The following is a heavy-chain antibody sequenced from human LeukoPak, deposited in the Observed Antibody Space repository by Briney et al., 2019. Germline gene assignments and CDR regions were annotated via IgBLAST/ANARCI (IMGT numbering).Heavy chain of an antibody. Sequence: GGSLRLSCAASEFIFSSYEMNWVRQAPGKGLEWVSYISSSGSTIYYADSVKGRFTISRDNAKNSLYLQMNSLRAEDTAVYYCARVMYWSGNYWGQGTLVTVSS. J-gene: IGHJ4*02. CDR1: EFIFSSYE. D-gene: IGHD3/OR15-3a*01. CDR3: ARVMYWSGNY. CDR2: ISSSGSTI. V-gene: IGHV3-48*03.